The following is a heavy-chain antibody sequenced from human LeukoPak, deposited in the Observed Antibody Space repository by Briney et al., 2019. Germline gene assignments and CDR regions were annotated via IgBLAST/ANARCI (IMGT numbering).Heavy chain of an antibody. CDR2: IYYSGST. D-gene: IGHD6-13*01. V-gene: IGHV4-30-4*08. CDR1: GGSISSGDYY. Sequence: SESLSLTCTVSGGSISSGDYYWSWIRQPPGKGLEWIGYIYYSGSTYYNPSLKSRVTISVDTSKNQFSLKLSSVTAADTAVYYCASSEGYSSSLALNYWGQGTLVTVSS. J-gene: IGHJ4*02. CDR3: ASSEGYSSSLALNY.